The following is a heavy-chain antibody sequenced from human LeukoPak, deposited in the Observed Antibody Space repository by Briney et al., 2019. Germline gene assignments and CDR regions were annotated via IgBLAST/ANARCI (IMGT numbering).Heavy chain of an antibody. Sequence: PGGSLRLSCAASGFTFSSYAMSWVRQAPGKGLEWVSAISGSGGSTYYADSVKGRFTISRDNSKNTLYLQMNSLRAEDTAVYYCAKDPHIVVVPVTPDDWFDPWVQGTLVTVSS. CDR1: GFTFSSYA. J-gene: IGHJ5*02. CDR3: AKDPHIVVVPVTPDDWFDP. D-gene: IGHD2-2*01. CDR2: ISGSGGST. V-gene: IGHV3-23*01.